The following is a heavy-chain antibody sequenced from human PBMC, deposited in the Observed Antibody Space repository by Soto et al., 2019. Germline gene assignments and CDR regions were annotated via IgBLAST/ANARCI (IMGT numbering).Heavy chain of an antibody. CDR1: GASFSGYY. CDR3: ARGHSTSGYDS. CDR2: IHHSGST. Sequence: PSKTLSLTCSVYGASFSGYYWSWIRQSPGKGLEWIGEIHHSGSTHYNPSLKSRLTFSIDESQSQFYMMLTSVTAADTALYFCARGHSTSGYDSWGQGSLVTAPQ. D-gene: IGHD6-6*01. J-gene: IGHJ4*02. V-gene: IGHV4-34*01.